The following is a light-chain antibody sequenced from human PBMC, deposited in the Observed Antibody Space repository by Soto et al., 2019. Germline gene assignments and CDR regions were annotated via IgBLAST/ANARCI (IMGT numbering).Light chain of an antibody. J-gene: IGLJ1*01. CDR3: LLYYSGAYV. CDR1: TGAVTSGHY. V-gene: IGLV7-46*01. CDR2: DTS. Sequence: AVVTQEPSLTVSPGGTVTLTCGSTTGAVTSGHYPYWFQQKLGQAPRTLIYDTSNKHSWTPARFSGSLLGGKAALTLSGAQPEDEDEYYCLLYYSGAYVFGTGTKATVL.